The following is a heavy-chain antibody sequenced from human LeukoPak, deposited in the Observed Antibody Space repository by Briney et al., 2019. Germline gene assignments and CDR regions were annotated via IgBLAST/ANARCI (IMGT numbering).Heavy chain of an antibody. CDR1: GVTFSSYA. D-gene: IGHD2-8*01. CDR3: AKEDIVLMVYATGYFDY. Sequence: GGSLRLSCAASGVTFSSYAMSWVRQAPGKGLEWVSAISGSGGSTYYADSVKGRFTISRDNSKNTLYLQMNSLRAEDTAVYYCAKEDIVLMVYATGYFDYWGQGTLVTVSS. V-gene: IGHV3-23*01. CDR2: ISGSGGST. J-gene: IGHJ4*02.